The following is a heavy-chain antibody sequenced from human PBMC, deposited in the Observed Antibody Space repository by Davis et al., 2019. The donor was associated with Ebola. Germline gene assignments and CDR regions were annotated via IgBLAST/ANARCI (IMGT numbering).Heavy chain of an antibody. V-gene: IGHV1-18*01. D-gene: IGHD3-22*01. CDR3: ARDYTDDTGYYYAY. Sequence: ASVKVSCKASGYTFTNYGVSWVRQAPGLGLEWMGWVSAHNGHTDYAQNFQGRVTLTTDTSTSTAYMELRSLKSDDTAVYYCARDYTDDTGYYYAYWGQGTLVTVSS. CDR1: GYTFTNYG. J-gene: IGHJ4*02. CDR2: VSAHNGHT.